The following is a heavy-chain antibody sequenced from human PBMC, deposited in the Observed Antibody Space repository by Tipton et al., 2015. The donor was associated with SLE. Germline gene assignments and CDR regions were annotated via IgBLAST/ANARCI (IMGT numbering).Heavy chain of an antibody. J-gene: IGHJ3*02. CDR2: ISNSGSTI. CDR1: GFTFSSYE. D-gene: IGHD3-16*02. Sequence: SLRLSCAASGFTFSSYEMNWVRQAPGKGLEWVSYISNSGSTIYYADSVKGRFTISRDNAKNSLYLQMNSLRAEDTAVYYCARDQIMITFGGVIGGAFDIWGQGTMVTVSS. CDR3: ARDQIMITFGGVIGGAFDI. V-gene: IGHV3-48*03.